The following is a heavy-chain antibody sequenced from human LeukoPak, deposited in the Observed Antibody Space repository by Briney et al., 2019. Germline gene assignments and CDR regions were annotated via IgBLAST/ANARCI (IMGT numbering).Heavy chain of an antibody. D-gene: IGHD6-19*01. Sequence: SGTLSLTCTVSGGSFSSSDWWSWIRQPPGKGLEWIGEIYHSGRTNYNPSLKSRVTISVDKSKNQFSLKLSSVTAADTAVYYCARDILAVAGIPFDYWGQGILVTVSS. CDR1: GGSFSSSDW. CDR2: IYHSGRT. V-gene: IGHV4-4*02. J-gene: IGHJ4*02. CDR3: ARDILAVAGIPFDY.